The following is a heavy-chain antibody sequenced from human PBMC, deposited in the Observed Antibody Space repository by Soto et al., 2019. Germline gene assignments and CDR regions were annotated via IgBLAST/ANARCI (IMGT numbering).Heavy chain of an antibody. D-gene: IGHD3-22*01. CDR3: SRHPIVSLFGVITEYYFDY. J-gene: IGHJ4*02. V-gene: IGHV4-39*01. CDR2: IYYRGST. Sequence: QLQLQESGPGLVKPSETLSLTCTVSGGSISSSSYYWGWIRQPPGKGLEWIGSIYYRGSTYYNPCLKSRVTISVDTAKNQCSLKLSSVTAADTAVYYCSRHPIVSLFGVITEYYFDYWGQGTLVTVSS. CDR1: GGSISSSSYY.